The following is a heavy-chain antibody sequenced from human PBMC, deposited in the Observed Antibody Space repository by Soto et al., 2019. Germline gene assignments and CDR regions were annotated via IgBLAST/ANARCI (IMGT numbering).Heavy chain of an antibody. CDR3: ATGEGNYGDAFDI. D-gene: IGHD4-4*01. J-gene: IGHJ3*02. V-gene: IGHV1-24*01. CDR2: FDPEDGET. CDR1: GYTINELD. Sequence: APACGTGKGTGYTINELDMHCVRQAPGKGLEWMGGFDPEDGETIYAQKFQGRVTMTEDTSTDTAYMELSSLRSEDTAVYYCATGEGNYGDAFDIWGQGTMVTGSS.